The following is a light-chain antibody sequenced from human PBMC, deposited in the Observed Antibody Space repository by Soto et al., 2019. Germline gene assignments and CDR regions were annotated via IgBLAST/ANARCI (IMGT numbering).Light chain of an antibody. Sequence: IVLTQSPGTLSLSPGERATLSCRASQSVNSNYLAWYQQKPGQAPRLLIYGASNRATGIPDRFTGSGSGTDFPLIINRLEPEDFAVYYSQQYDASPPVTFGPGTRVETK. V-gene: IGKV3-20*01. CDR2: GAS. J-gene: IGKJ3*01. CDR3: QQYDASPPVT. CDR1: QSVNSNY.